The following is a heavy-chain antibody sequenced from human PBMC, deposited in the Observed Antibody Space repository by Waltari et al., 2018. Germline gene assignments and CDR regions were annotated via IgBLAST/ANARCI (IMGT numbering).Heavy chain of an antibody. J-gene: IGHJ4*02. D-gene: IGHD3-10*01. CDR3: ARDRGITMVRGDTAFDY. CDR1: GGSISSSSYY. Sequence: QLQLQESGPGLVKPSETLSLTCTVSGGSISSSSYYWGWIRQPPGKGLEWIGSIYYSRLTYYKPSLKSRVTMSVDTSKNRFSLKLSSGTAADTAVYYGARDRGITMVRGDTAFDYWGQGTLVTVSS. CDR2: IYYSRLT. V-gene: IGHV4-39*07.